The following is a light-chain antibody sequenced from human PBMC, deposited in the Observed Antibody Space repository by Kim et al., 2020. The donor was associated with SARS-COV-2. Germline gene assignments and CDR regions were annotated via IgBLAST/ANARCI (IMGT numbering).Light chain of an antibody. J-gene: IGKJ2*01. V-gene: IGKV1-5*03. Sequence: STLSALRGDRFIIACRANQSISMLLAWYQQRPGKAAKRLISKASSLQSRVPSRFSCSGSGTEFTLTTSCLQSDYFATYYCQQYDNYFGQGTKLEI. CDR1: QSISML. CDR2: KAS. CDR3: QQYDNY.